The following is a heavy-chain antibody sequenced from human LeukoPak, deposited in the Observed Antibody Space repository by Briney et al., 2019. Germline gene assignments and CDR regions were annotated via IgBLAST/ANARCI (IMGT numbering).Heavy chain of an antibody. D-gene: IGHD5-12*01. CDR3: ARGSTVDTVATPLKY. J-gene: IGHJ4*02. Sequence: VASVKVSCKASGGTFSSYAISWVRQAPGQGLEWMGGIIPIFGTANYAQKFQGRVTMTRSTSVSTAYMELSSLRSEDTAVYYCARGSTVDTVATPLKYWGQGTLVTVSP. V-gene: IGHV1-69*05. CDR2: IIPIFGTA. CDR1: GGTFSSYA.